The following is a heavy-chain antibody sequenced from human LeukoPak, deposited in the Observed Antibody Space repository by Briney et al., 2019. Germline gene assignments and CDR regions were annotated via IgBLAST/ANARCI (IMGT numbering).Heavy chain of an antibody. Sequence: GGSLRLSCVASGFTFSSYAMSWVRQAPGKGLEWVSAISGSGGSTYYADSVKGRFTISRDNSKNTLYLQMNSLRAEDTAVYSCAKGQTRSTLYGMDVWGQGTTVTVSS. D-gene: IGHD2-2*01. V-gene: IGHV3-23*01. CDR2: ISGSGGST. CDR1: GFTFSSYA. J-gene: IGHJ6*02. CDR3: AKGQTRSTLYGMDV.